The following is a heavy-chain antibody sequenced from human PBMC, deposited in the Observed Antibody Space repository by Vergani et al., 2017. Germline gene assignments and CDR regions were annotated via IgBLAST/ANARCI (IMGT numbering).Heavy chain of an antibody. D-gene: IGHD3-16*02. CDR2: MNPNSGNT. J-gene: IGHJ5*02. CDR3: ARYRYPDFDP. V-gene: IGHV1-8*02. Sequence: QVQLVQSGAEVKKPGASVKVSCKASGYTFTSYAMHWVRQAPGQRLEWMGWMNPNSGNTGYAQKFQGRVTMTRNTSISTAYMELSSLRSEDTAVYYCARYRYPDFDPWGQGTLVTVSS. CDR1: GYTFTSYA.